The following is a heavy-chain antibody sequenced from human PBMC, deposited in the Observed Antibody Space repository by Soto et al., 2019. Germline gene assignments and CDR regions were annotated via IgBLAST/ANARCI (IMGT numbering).Heavy chain of an antibody. J-gene: IGHJ3*02. CDR1: GSTFSSYS. V-gene: IGHV3-23*01. CDR3: AKDLPYLEQQLVLDAFDI. Sequence: XESLTLSCAASGSTFSSYSMSWVRQAPGKGLEWVSAISGSGGSTYYADSVKGRFTISRDNSKNTLYLQMNSLRAEDTAVYYCAKDLPYLEQQLVLDAFDIWGQGTMVTVSS. CDR2: ISGSGGST. D-gene: IGHD6-13*01.